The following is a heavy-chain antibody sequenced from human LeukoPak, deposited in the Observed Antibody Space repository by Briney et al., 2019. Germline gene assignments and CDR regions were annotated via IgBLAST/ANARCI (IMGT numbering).Heavy chain of an antibody. CDR2: ISAYNGNT. V-gene: IGHV1-18*01. Sequence: ASVKVSCKASGYTFTSYGISWVRQAPGQGLEWMGWISAYNGNTNYAQKLQGRVTMTTDTSTSTAYMELRSLRSDDTAVYYCARDRDRAVAGTGGYWGQGTLVTVSS. J-gene: IGHJ4*02. D-gene: IGHD6-19*01. CDR3: ARDRDRAVAGTGGY. CDR1: GYTFTSYG.